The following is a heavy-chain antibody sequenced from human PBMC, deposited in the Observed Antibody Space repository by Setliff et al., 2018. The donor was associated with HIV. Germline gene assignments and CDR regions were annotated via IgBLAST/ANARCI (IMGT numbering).Heavy chain of an antibody. J-gene: IGHJ4*02. V-gene: IGHV3-74*01. CDR2: ISTDGSST. CDR3: AKDMNYNNDYPGVLGF. Sequence: PGGSLRLSCAASGFTFSSYWMHWVRQAPGKGLVWVSRISTDGSSTSYADSVKGRFTISRDNSKNTLYLEMTSLRAEDTAVYHCAKDMNYNNDYPGVLGFWGRGTLVTVSS. CDR1: GFTFSSYW. D-gene: IGHD3-16*01.